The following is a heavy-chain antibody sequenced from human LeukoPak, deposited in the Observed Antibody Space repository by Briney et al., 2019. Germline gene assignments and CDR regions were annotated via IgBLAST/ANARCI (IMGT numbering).Heavy chain of an antibody. V-gene: IGHV4-38-2*02. Sequence: PSETLSLTCTVSGYFISSGYYWGWIRQPPGKGLEWIASIYHSGSTYYNPPLESRVTISVDTSKNQFSLRLSSVTAADTAVYYCARNGLLRFLEPQDYWGQGTLVTVSS. CDR1: GYFISSGYY. D-gene: IGHD3-3*01. CDR2: IYHSGST. CDR3: ARNGLLRFLEPQDY. J-gene: IGHJ4*02.